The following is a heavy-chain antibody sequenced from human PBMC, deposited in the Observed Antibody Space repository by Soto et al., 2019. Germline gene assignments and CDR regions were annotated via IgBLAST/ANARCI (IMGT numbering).Heavy chain of an antibody. CDR2: ISYDGGLQ. CDR1: GFTFTSYG. CDR3: VSDRGYGHASVPYS. Sequence: QAHLVESGGGVVQPGRSLRLSCAASGFTFTSYGMHWVRQAPGTRLEWVAVISYDGGLQHYADSVKGRFTISRDNSKNMVILQMNSLRVEDTAVYYCVSDRGYGHASVPYSWGQGTLVSVSS. J-gene: IGHJ4*02. D-gene: IGHD5-18*01. V-gene: IGHV3-30*03.